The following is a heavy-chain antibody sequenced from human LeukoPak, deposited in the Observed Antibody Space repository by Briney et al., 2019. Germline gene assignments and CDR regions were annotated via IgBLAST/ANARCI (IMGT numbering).Heavy chain of an antibody. CDR2: ISGGGNST. CDR1: GFTFDDFA. J-gene: IGHJ4*02. CDR3: AKVRAPTVTTAAFDY. V-gene: IGHV3-23*01. D-gene: IGHD4-17*01. Sequence: GRSLRLSCAASGFTFDDFALHWVRQAPGKGLEWVSAISGGGNSTYYADSVKGRFTISRDNSKNTLYLQMNSLRAEDTAVYYCAKVRAPTVTTAAFDYWGQGTLVTVSS.